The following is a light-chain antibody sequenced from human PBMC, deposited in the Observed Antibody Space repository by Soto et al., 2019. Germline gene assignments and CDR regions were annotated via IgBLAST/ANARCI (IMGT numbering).Light chain of an antibody. V-gene: IGKV1-5*03. CDR3: HYYGSPWT. CDR1: ESIHNW. CDR2: KAA. J-gene: IGKJ1*01. Sequence: DIQMIQSPSTLCASVGDRVIVTCRASESIHNWLVWYQQKAGKAPNPLIYKAASLKSGVPFMFCCSGSGTAFTLTTPTLQADEFATYYCHYYGSPWTLGQGA.